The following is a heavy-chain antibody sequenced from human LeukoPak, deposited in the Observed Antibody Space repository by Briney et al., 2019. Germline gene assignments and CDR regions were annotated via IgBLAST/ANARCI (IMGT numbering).Heavy chain of an antibody. CDR3: ARERYSYYDSSGYYYGDAFDI. V-gene: IGHV4-59*01. D-gene: IGHD3-22*01. CDR1: GGSISSYY. J-gene: IGHJ3*02. CDR2: IYYSGST. Sequence: SETLSLTCTVSGGSISSYYWSWIRQPPGKGLEWIGYIYYSGSTNYNPSLKSRVTISADTSKNQFSLKLSSVTAADTAVYYCARERYSYYDSSGYYYGDAFDIWGQGTMVTVSS.